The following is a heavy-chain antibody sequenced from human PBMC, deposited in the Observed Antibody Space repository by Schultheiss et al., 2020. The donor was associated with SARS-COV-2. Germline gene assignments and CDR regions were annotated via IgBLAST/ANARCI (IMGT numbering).Heavy chain of an antibody. CDR3: ARLGCTSASCFQGWFDP. J-gene: IGHJ5*02. D-gene: IGHD2-2*01. CDR1: GGSFSGYY. Sequence: SETLSLTCAVYGGSFSGYYWSWIRQPPGKGLEWIGEINHSGSTNYNPSLKSRVTISVDTSKNQFSLKLSSVTAADTAVYYCARLGCTSASCFQGWFDPWGQGALVTVSS. V-gene: IGHV4-34*01. CDR2: INHSGST.